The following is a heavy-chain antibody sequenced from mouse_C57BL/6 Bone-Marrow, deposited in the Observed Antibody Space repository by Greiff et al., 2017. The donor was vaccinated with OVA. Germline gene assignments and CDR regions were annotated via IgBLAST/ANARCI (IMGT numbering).Heavy chain of an antibody. J-gene: IGHJ2*01. CDR3: ALYYYGSLFDY. D-gene: IGHD1-1*01. Sequence: VKLMESGAELARPGASVKLSCKASGYTFTSYGISWVKQRTGQGLEWIGEIYPRSGNTYYNEKFKGKATLTADKSSSTAYMELRSLTSEDSAVYFCALYYYGSLFDYWGQGTTLTVSS. CDR2: IYPRSGNT. CDR1: GYTFTSYG. V-gene: IGHV1-81*01.